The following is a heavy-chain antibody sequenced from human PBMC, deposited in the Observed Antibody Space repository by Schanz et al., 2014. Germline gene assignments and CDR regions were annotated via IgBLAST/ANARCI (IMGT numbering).Heavy chain of an antibody. V-gene: IGHV3-23*01. CDR1: GFTFTNYA. D-gene: IGHD2-2*01. Sequence: EVKLLESGGTLVRPGGSLRLSCAASGFTFTNYAMSWVRQAPGKGLEWVSLISDSGDTAYYADSVKGRFTISRDNSKNTLDLQMKSLRAEDTAVYYCARVKYCTITRCYRTETEGIYYMDVWGKGTTVTVSS. J-gene: IGHJ6*03. CDR2: ISDSGDTA. CDR3: ARVKYCTITRCYRTETEGIYYMDV.